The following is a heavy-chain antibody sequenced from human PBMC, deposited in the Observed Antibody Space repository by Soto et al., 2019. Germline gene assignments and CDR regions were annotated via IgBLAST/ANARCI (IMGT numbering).Heavy chain of an antibody. CDR2: ISSSGSTI. CDR1: GFTFSSYE. Sequence: AGGSLRLSCAASGFTFSSYEMNWVRQAPGKGLEWVSYISSSGSTIYYADSVKGRFTISRDNAKNSRYLQMNSLRAEDTAVYYCARDSYRSWELLILDVWGQGTTVTVSS. J-gene: IGHJ6*02. V-gene: IGHV3-48*03. CDR3: ARDSYRSWELLILDV. D-gene: IGHD1-26*01.